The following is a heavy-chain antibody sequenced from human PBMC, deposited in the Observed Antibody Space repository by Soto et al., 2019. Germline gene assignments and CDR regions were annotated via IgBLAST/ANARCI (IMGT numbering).Heavy chain of an antibody. D-gene: IGHD2-21*02. CDR1: GGSISSGGYY. CDR3: ASYCGGDCSGY. Sequence: QVQLQESGPGLVKPSQTLSLTCTVSGGSISSGGYYWSWIRQHPGKGLEWIGHIYDSGTAYYSPSLAGRVTISVDTSKNQFSLKLSSVTAADTAVYYCASYCGGDCSGYWGQGTLVTVSS. CDR2: IYDSGTA. J-gene: IGHJ4*02. V-gene: IGHV4-31*03.